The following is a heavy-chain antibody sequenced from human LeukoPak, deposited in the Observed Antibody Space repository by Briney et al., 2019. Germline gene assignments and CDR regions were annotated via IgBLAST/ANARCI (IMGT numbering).Heavy chain of an antibody. CDR3: ASGHPDSDAFDI. D-gene: IGHD1-14*01. J-gene: IGHJ3*02. CDR2: ISSSGSTI. Sequence: KTSETLSLTCTVSGGSISSSYWSWIRQAPGKGLEWVSYISSSGSTIYYADSVKGRFTISRDNAKNSLYLQMNSLRAEDTAVYYCASGHPDSDAFDIWGQGTMVTVSS. V-gene: IGHV3-11*04. CDR1: GGSISSSY.